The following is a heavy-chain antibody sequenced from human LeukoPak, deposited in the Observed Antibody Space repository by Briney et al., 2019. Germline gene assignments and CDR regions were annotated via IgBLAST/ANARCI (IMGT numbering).Heavy chain of an antibody. CDR1: GFTFSSYW. CDR3: ARHSSGYYHYDY. D-gene: IGHD3-22*01. J-gene: IGHJ4*02. CDR2: INSDGRST. V-gene: IGHV3-74*01. Sequence: GGSLRLSCAASGFTFSSYWMHWVRQAPGKGLVWVSRINSDGRSTSYADSVKGRFTISRDNSKNTLHLQLNSLRAEDTAVYYCARHSSGYYHYDYWGPGTPVTVAS.